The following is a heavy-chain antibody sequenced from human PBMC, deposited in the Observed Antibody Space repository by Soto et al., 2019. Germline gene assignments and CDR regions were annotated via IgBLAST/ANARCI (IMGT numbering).Heavy chain of an antibody. CDR1: GVTFCSYA. CDR2: ISGSGGST. D-gene: IGHD3-10*01. V-gene: IGHV3-23*01. J-gene: IGHJ5*02. Sequence: PGGSLRLSCAASGVTFCSYAMSWVRQAPGKGLEWVSAISGSGGSTYYADSVKGRFTISRDNSKNTLYLQMNSLRAEDTAVYYCAKDRTGSFWFDPWGQGTLVTVSS. CDR3: AKDRTGSFWFDP.